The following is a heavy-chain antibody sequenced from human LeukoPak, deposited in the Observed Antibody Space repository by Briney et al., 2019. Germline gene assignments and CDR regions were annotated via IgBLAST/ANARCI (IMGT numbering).Heavy chain of an antibody. CDR3: ARDLKDFWSAATIGYAFDI. CDR2: ISSSSSYI. J-gene: IGHJ3*02. Sequence: GGSLRLSCAASGFTFGSYSMNWVRQAPGKGLEWVSSISSSSSYIYYADSVKGRFTISRDNAKNSLYLQMNSLRAEDTAVYYCARDLKDFWSAATIGYAFDIWGQGTMVTVSS. V-gene: IGHV3-21*01. D-gene: IGHD3-3*01. CDR1: GFTFGSYS.